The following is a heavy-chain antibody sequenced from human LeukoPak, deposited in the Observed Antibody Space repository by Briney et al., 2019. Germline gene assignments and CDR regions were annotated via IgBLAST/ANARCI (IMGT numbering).Heavy chain of an antibody. CDR1: GSAVSSDDHF. V-gene: IGHV4-30-2*01. CDR2: IYHRGST. Sequence: PSQTLSLTCAVSGSAVSSDDHFWSWLRPPPGRGLEWIGYIYHRGSTAYNPSLRSRVTVSLDKSRNQFSLNLYSVTAADTAVYYCARAPYDILTGYFLFDSWGQGTLITVSS. J-gene: IGHJ4*02. CDR3: ARAPYDILTGYFLFDS. D-gene: IGHD3-9*01.